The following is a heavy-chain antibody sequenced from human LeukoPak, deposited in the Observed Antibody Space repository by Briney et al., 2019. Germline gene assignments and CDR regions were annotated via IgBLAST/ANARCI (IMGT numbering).Heavy chain of an antibody. CDR1: GFTFSSYS. J-gene: IGHJ4*02. CDR2: ISSSSSTI. V-gene: IGHV3-48*01. D-gene: IGHD5-24*01. CDR3: AKDISDGYNLNFDY. Sequence: GGSLRLSCAASGFTFSSYSMNWVRQAPGKGLEWVSYISSSSSTIYYADSVKGRFTISRDNSKNTLYLQMNSLRAEDTAVYYCAKDISDGYNLNFDYWGQGTLVTVSS.